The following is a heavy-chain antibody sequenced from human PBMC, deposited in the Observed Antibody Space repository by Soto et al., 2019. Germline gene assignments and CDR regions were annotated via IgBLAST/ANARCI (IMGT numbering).Heavy chain of an antibody. CDR3: VTVNLVGAAYYFDY. V-gene: IGHV4-38-2*01. Sequence: PSETLSLTCAVSGDSISSGYYWAWIRQPPGKGLEWIGYVYYSGTTYSHPSLNSRVSISVDTSENQFSLRLTSVTAADTAVYYCVTVNLVGAAYYFDYWGPETLVTVSS. CDR1: GDSISSGYY. D-gene: IGHD1-26*01. CDR2: VYYSGTT. J-gene: IGHJ4*02.